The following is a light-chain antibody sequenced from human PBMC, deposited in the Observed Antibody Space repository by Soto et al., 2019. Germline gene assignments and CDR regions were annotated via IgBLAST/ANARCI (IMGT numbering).Light chain of an antibody. J-gene: IGKJ4*01. Sequence: ELVLTQSPGTLSWSQGERATLSCRASQSVRFSYLACYQQKPGQAPRLLSYGASSRATGIPDRFSGSGSGTDCTRTIIRLEPEDFGVYYWQQYGRSPLTLDGGTQVDIK. CDR1: QSVRFSY. CDR3: QQYGRSPLT. V-gene: IGKV3-20*01. CDR2: GAS.